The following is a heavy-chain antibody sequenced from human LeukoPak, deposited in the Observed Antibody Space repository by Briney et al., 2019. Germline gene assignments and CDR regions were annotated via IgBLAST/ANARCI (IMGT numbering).Heavy chain of an antibody. CDR3: ARADSSGYYLVGGFDI. CDR1: GFTFNTYI. Sequence: GGSLRLSCAASGFTFNTYIMNWVRQAPGKGLEWVSSISTSSSYIYYADSVKGRFTISRDNAKNSLFLQMDSLRADDTAVYYCARADSSGYYLVGGFDIWGQGTIVTVSS. CDR2: ISTSSSYI. V-gene: IGHV3-21*01. J-gene: IGHJ3*02. D-gene: IGHD3-22*01.